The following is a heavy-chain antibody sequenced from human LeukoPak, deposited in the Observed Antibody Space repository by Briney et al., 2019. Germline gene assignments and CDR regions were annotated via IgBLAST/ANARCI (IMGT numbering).Heavy chain of an antibody. Sequence: SETLSLTCAVYGGSFSGYYWSWIRQPPGKGLEWIGEINHSGSTNYNPSLKSRVTISVDTSKNQFSLKLSSVTAADTAVYYCARGGGGSYWAAHYGMDVWGQGTTVTVSS. CDR3: ARGGGGSYWAAHYGMDV. V-gene: IGHV4-34*01. CDR1: GGSFSGYY. CDR2: INHSGST. D-gene: IGHD1-26*01. J-gene: IGHJ6*02.